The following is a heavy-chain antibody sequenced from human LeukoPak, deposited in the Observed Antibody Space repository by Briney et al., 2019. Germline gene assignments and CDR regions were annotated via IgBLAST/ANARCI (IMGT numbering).Heavy chain of an antibody. J-gene: IGHJ5*02. D-gene: IGHD3-10*01. CDR1: GFTFSSYA. V-gene: IGHV3-33*08. CDR3: AREAVRGVIITGKNWFDP. CDR2: IWYDGSNK. Sequence: GGSLRLSCAASGFTFSSYAMSWVRQAPGKGLEWVAVIWYDGSNKYYADSVKGRFTISRDNSKNTLYLQMNSLRAEDTAVYYCAREAVRGVIITGKNWFDPWGQGTLVTVSS.